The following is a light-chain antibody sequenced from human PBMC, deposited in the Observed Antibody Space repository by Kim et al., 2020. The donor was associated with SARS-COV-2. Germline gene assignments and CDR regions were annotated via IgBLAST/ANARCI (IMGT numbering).Light chain of an antibody. CDR2: GAS. V-gene: IGKV3D-15*01. J-gene: IGKJ1*01. CDR3: KQYYNWPRT. Sequence: ERVLTQSPATLSVSPEERVTLSCRASQYISSNLAWYQHKPGQAPRLLIHGASTRATGIPARFSGSGSGTDFTLTISSLQSEDFAVYYCKQYYNWPRTFGQGTKVEIK. CDR1: QYISSN.